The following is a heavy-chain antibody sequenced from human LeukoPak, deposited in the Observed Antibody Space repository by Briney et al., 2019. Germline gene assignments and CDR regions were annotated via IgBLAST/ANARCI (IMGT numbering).Heavy chain of an antibody. V-gene: IGHV3-23*01. CDR1: GFTFSNNA. Sequence: GGSLRLSCAASGFTFSNNAMSWGRHAPRQGMEWVSAISGSGGSTYYADSVKSRFSISRDNSKNTLYLQMNSLRAGDTAVYYCAKDPRGDWGQGNLVTVSS. CDR2: ISGSGGST. D-gene: IGHD3-10*01. CDR3: AKDPRGD. J-gene: IGHJ4*02.